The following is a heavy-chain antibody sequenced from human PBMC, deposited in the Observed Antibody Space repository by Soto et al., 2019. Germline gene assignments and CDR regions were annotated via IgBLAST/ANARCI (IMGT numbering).Heavy chain of an antibody. Sequence: PGGSLRLSCAASGFSFPIFAMNWVRQAPGKGLEWVSNISGSGGSTYYADSVKGRFTVSRDNADNTLYLQMNSLRVEDTAMYYCAKDAFTNYYYYGIDVWCQGTSVTVSS. V-gene: IGHV3-23*01. CDR1: GFSFPIFA. CDR2: ISGSGGST. CDR3: AKDAFTNYYYYGIDV. J-gene: IGHJ6*02.